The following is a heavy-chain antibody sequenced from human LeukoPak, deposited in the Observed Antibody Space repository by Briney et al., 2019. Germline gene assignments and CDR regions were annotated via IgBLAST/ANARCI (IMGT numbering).Heavy chain of an antibody. CDR1: GFTFSSYG. CDR2: ISGNGGST. CDR3: AKDLGYSSGWTDAFDI. Sequence: PGGSLRLSCAASGFTFSSYGMSWVRQAPGKGLEWVSHISGNGGSTYYADSVKGRFTISRDNSRKMLYLQMNSLRAEDTALYYCAKDLGYSSGWTDAFDIWGQGTMVTVSS. V-gene: IGHV3-23*01. J-gene: IGHJ3*02. D-gene: IGHD6-19*01.